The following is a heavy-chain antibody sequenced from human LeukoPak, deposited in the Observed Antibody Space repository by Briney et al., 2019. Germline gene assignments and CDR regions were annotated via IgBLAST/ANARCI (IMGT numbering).Heavy chain of an antibody. J-gene: IGHJ4*02. V-gene: IGHV1-18*01. CDR3: ARSPTYSYGSGSFFY. CDR2: SSAYNGNT. D-gene: IGHD3-10*01. Sequence: PSVKVSCRASGYTFTSYGSSWWRQAPGKGFEWLGWSSAYNGNTNYAQKRQGRVTMTTDTSTSTAYMELRSLRSDDTDVYYCARSPTYSYGSGSFFYWGQGTLVTVSS. CDR1: GYTFTSYG.